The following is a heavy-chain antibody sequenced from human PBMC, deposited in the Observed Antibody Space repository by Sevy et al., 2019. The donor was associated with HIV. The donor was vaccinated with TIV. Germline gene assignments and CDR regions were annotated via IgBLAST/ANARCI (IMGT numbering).Heavy chain of an antibody. D-gene: IGHD3-3*01. CDR3: ARDSRGSIFGVVIEFDY. CDR2: ISSSSSPI. CDR1: GFTFSSYS. V-gene: IGHV3-48*02. Sequence: GGSLRLSCAASGFTFSSYSMNWVRQAPGKGLEWVSYISSSSSPIYYADSVKGRFTISRDNAKNSLYLQMNSLRDEDTAVYYCARDSRGSIFGVVIEFDYWGQGTLVTVSS. J-gene: IGHJ4*02.